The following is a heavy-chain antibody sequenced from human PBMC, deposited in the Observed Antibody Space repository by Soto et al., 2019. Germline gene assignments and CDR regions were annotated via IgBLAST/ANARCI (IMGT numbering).Heavy chain of an antibody. J-gene: IGHJ5*02. D-gene: IGHD2-2*01. CDR1: GYTFNSYG. CDR2: ISAHNGNT. CDR3: ARTGLSTRSNWFDP. Sequence: QVQLVQSGAEVKKPGASVKVSCKASGYTFNSYGISWVRQAPGQGPAWMGWISAHNGNTNYAQEFQGRVTMTTDTSTSTAYMELRSLRSDDTAVYYCARTGLSTRSNWFDPWGQGTLVIVSS. V-gene: IGHV1-18*01.